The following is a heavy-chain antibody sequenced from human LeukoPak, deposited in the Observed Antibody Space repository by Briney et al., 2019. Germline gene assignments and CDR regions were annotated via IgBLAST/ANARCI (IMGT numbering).Heavy chain of an antibody. J-gene: IGHJ6*02. CDR2: ISGSGGST. D-gene: IGHD5-18*01. V-gene: IGHV3-23*01. Sequence: VSLRLSCAASAFTFSSYAMSWLRQAPGKGLEWVSAISGSGGSTYYADSVKGRFTISTDNSKNTLYLQMNSLRAEDTAVYYCAEEDSGYSYEYYYYYGMDVWGQGTTVTVSS. CDR1: AFTFSSYA. CDR3: AEEDSGYSYEYYYYYGMDV.